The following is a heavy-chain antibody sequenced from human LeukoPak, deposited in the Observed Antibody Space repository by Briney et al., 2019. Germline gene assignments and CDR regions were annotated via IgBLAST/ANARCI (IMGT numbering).Heavy chain of an antibody. V-gene: IGHV3-7*01. D-gene: IGHD6-19*01. CDR3: ARRGVAVAGTMSGAFDY. Sequence: GGSLRLSCAASGFTFSSYWMSWVRQAPGKGLEWVANIKQDGSEKYYVDSVKGRFTISRDNAKNSLYLQMNSLRAEDTAVYYCARRGVAVAGTMSGAFDYWGQGTLVTVSS. CDR2: IKQDGSEK. CDR1: GFTFSSYW. J-gene: IGHJ4*02.